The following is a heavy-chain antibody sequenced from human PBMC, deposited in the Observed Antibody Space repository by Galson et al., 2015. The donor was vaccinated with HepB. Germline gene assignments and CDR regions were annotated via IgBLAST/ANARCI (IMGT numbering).Heavy chain of an antibody. D-gene: IGHD6-13*01. CDR2: FDPEDGET. Sequence: SVKVSCKVSGYTLTELSMHWVRQAPGKGLEWMGGFDPEDGETIYAQKFQGRVTMTEDTSTDTAYMELSSLRSEDTAVYYCATSHSSSWYSKYFQHWGQGTLVTVSS. V-gene: IGHV1-24*01. CDR1: GYTLTELS. CDR3: ATSHSSSWYSKYFQH. J-gene: IGHJ1*01.